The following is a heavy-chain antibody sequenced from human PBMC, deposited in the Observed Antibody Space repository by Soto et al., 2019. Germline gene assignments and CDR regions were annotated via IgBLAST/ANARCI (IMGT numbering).Heavy chain of an antibody. D-gene: IGHD6-19*01. CDR2: IYHSGST. CDR1: GGSISSSNW. CDR3: AREAGSSGGYYYYGMDV. J-gene: IGHJ6*02. Sequence: SETLSLTCAVSGGSISSSNWWSWVRQPPGKGLEWIGEIYHSGSTNYHPSLKSRVTISVDKSKNQFSLKLSSVTAADTAVYYCAREAGSSGGYYYYGMDVWGQGTTVTVSS. V-gene: IGHV4-4*02.